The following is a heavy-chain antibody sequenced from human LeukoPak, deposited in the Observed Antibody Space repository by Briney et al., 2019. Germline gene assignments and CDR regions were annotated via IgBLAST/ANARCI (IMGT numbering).Heavy chain of an antibody. CDR1: GGFISSGGYS. CDR2: IYHSGST. D-gene: IGHD3-9*01. V-gene: IGHV4-30-2*01. J-gene: IGHJ5*02. CDR3: CRVGYDIFTGYWFGP. Sequence: SQTLSLTCAVSGGFISSGGYSWSWIRQPPGKGLEWIGYIYHSGSTYYNPSLKSRVTISVDRSKNQFSLKLSSVTAADTAVYYCCRVGYDIFTGYWFGPWGQGTLVTVSS.